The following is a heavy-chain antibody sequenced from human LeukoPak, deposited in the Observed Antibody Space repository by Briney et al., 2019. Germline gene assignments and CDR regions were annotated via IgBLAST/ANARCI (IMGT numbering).Heavy chain of an antibody. CDR2: ISSTGGNT. V-gene: IGHV3-23*01. D-gene: IGHD3-16*01. Sequence: PGGSLRLSCAASGFTFSSYAMSWVRQAPGKGLEWVSSISSTGGNTHYADSVNGRFIISRDNSKNMVYLQMNSLRVEDTAVYHCAKQLWDGDYWGQGTLVTVSS. CDR1: GFTFSSYA. J-gene: IGHJ4*02. CDR3: AKQLWDGDY.